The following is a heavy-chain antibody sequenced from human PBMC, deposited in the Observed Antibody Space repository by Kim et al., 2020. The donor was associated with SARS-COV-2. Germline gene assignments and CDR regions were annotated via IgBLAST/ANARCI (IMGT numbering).Heavy chain of an antibody. CDR1: GYTFTSYA. V-gene: IGHV7-4-1*02. D-gene: IGHD2-2*01. Sequence: ASVKVSCKASGYTFTSYAMNWVRQAPGQGLEWMGWINTNTGNPTYAQGFTGRFVFSLDTSVSTAYLQISSLKAEDTAVYYCARERRYQQHMAAGFYYYGMDVWGQETTVTVS. CDR2: INTNTGNP. J-gene: IGHJ6*02. CDR3: ARERRYQQHMAAGFYYYGMDV.